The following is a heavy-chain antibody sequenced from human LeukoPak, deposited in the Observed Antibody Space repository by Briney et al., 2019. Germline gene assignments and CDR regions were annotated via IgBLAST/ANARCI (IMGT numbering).Heavy chain of an antibody. CDR2: IYTSGST. D-gene: IGHD2-8*01. V-gene: IGHV4-61*02. J-gene: IGHJ4*02. Sequence: SETLSLTCTVSGGSLSSGSYYWSWIRQPAGKGLEWIGRIYTSGSTNYNPSLKSRVTISVDTSKNQFSLKLSSVTAADTAVYYCAREGCTNGVCYLDYWGQGTLVTVSS. CDR1: GGSLSSGSYY. CDR3: AREGCTNGVCYLDY.